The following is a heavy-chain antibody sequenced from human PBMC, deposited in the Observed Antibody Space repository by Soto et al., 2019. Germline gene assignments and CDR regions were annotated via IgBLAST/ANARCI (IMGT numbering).Heavy chain of an antibody. CDR3: ARDPSDYDILTGYPTYYYYGMDV. V-gene: IGHV1-18*01. J-gene: IGHJ6*02. CDR2: ISAYNGNT. D-gene: IGHD3-9*01. Sequence: GASVKVSCKASGYTFTSYGISWVRQAPGQGLEWMGWISAYNGNTNYAQKFQGRVTITADKSTSTAYMELSSLRSEDTAVYYCARDPSDYDILTGYPTYYYYGMDVWGQGTTVTVSS. CDR1: GYTFTSYG.